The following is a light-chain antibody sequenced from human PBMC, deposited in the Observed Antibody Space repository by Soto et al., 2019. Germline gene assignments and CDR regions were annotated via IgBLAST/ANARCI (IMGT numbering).Light chain of an antibody. Sequence: DIQMTQSPSTQSASIGDRVTITCQASQSIDSSLAWYQLKPAKAPKLLIRQASGLQSGIPSRFGGSGSGTEFTLTISSLQPDDFATYYCQQYHTYSSFGQGTKLEIK. CDR3: QQYHTYSS. CDR2: QAS. J-gene: IGKJ2*01. CDR1: QSIDSS. V-gene: IGKV1-5*03.